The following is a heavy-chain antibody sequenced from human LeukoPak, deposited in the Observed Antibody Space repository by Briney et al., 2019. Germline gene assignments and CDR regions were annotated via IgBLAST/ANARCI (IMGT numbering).Heavy chain of an antibody. CDR2: IYHSGST. CDR1: GGSISSGGYS. V-gene: IGHV4-30-2*01. Sequence: PSQTLSLTCAASGGSISSGGYSWSWIRQPPGKGLEWIGYIYHSGSTYYNPSLKSRVTISVDRSKNQFSLKLSSVTAADTAVYYCARGGTSIDFDYWGQGTLVTVSS. CDR3: ARGGTSIDFDY. D-gene: IGHD3-16*01. J-gene: IGHJ4*02.